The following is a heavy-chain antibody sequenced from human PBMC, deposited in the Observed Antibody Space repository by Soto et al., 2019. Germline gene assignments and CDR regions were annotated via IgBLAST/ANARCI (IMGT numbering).Heavy chain of an antibody. Sequence: GSLGLACAASGFTFSNYDINWVRQAAGKGLEWVSYISTSGGTIYYADSVKGRFTISRDNAKNSLYLQMNSLSGEDSAVYYCAREGSVSSSDYYAYYYGMDVWGQGTTVTVYS. CDR1: GFTFSNYD. J-gene: IGHJ6*02. CDR2: ISTSGGTI. D-gene: IGHD3-10*01. V-gene: IGHV3-48*03. CDR3: AREGSVSSSDYYAYYYGMDV.